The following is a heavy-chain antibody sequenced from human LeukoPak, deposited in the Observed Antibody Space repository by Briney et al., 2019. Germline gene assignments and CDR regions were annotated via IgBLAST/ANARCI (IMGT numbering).Heavy chain of an antibody. D-gene: IGHD3-22*01. CDR1: GGSISSYY. V-gene: IGHV4-59*08. J-gene: IGHJ5*02. CDR2: IYYSGST. Sequence: SETLSLTCTVSGGSISSYYWSWIRQPPGKGLEWIGYIYYSGSTSYNPSLKSRVTISVDTPKIQFSLKLSSVTAADTAVYYCARRPVVGAWFDPWGQGTQVTVSS. CDR3: ARRPVVGAWFDP.